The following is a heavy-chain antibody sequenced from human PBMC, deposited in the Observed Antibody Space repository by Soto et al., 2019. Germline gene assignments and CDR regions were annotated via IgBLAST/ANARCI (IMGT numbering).Heavy chain of an antibody. D-gene: IGHD3-10*01. Sequence: SQTLSLTCAISGDSVSSNSAAWNWIRQSPSRGLEWLGRTYYRSKWYNDYAVSVKSRITINPDTSKNQFSLQLNSVTPEDTAVYYCARGHYYGSGSYLFLLSPKRYYHYYMDVWGKGTTVTVS. CDR3: ARGHYYGSGSYLFLLSPKRYYHYYMDV. CDR2: TYYRSKWYN. J-gene: IGHJ6*03. V-gene: IGHV6-1*01. CDR1: GDSVSSNSAA.